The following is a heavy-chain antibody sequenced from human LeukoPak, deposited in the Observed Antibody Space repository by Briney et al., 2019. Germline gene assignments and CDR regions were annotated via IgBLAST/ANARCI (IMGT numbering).Heavy chain of an antibody. Sequence: GRPLRLSCAASGFTFSSYGMYWVRQAPGKGLEWVAVISYDGSNKYYADSVKGRFTISRDNSKNTLYLQMNSLRAEDTAVYYCAKDHFTYYFDYWGQGTLVTVSS. D-gene: IGHD3-16*01. V-gene: IGHV3-30*18. CDR1: GFTFSSYG. CDR2: ISYDGSNK. J-gene: IGHJ4*02. CDR3: AKDHFTYYFDY.